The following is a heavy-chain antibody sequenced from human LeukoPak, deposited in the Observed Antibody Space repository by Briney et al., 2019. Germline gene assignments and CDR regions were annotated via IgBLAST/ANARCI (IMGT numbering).Heavy chain of an antibody. CDR3: ATDTNYPERTI. V-gene: IGHV1-24*01. D-gene: IGHD5-24*01. CDR2: FNPEDGET. CDR1: GYTLTELS. J-gene: IGHJ3*02. Sequence: GASVKVSCKVSGYTLTELSMHWVRQAPGEGLEWMGGFNPEDGETIYAQKFQGRVTMTEDTSTDTAYMELSSLRSEDTAVYYCATDTNYPERTIWGQGTMVTVSS.